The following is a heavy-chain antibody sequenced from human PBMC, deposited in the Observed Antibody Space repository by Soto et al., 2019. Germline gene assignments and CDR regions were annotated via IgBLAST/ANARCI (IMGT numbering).Heavy chain of an antibody. CDR2: IRSKAYGGTT. D-gene: IGHD3-10*02. CDR3: TRPRSETHTLFSRRPFVGMDV. Sequence: GGSLRLSCTASGFTFGDYAMSWFRQAPGKGLEWVGFIRSKAYGGTTEYAASVKGRFTISRDDSKSIAYLQMNSLKTEDTAVYYCTRPRSETHTLFSRRPFVGMDVWGQGTTVTVSS. CDR1: GFTFGDYA. J-gene: IGHJ6*02. V-gene: IGHV3-49*03.